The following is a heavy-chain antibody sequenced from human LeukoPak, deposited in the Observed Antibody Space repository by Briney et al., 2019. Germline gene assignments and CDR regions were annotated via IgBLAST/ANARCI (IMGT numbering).Heavy chain of an antibody. CDR2: ISAYNTNT. V-gene: IGHV1-18*01. Sequence: ASVKVSCKASGYAFTNYGITWVRQAPGQGLEWMGWISAYNTNTNYAQKLQGRVTMTTDTSTSTAYMELRSLRSDGTAVYYCARVVLDHYYDSSGYLGTLDYWGQGTLVTVSS. D-gene: IGHD3-22*01. CDR3: ARVVLDHYYDSSGYLGTLDY. J-gene: IGHJ4*02. CDR1: GYAFTNYG.